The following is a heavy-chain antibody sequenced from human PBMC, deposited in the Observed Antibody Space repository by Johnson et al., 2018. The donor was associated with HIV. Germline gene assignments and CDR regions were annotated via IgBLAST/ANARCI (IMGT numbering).Heavy chain of an antibody. CDR2: IYSGGST. CDR1: GFTFSSYA. D-gene: IGHD5-24*01. CDR3: AKELEIAQGLDAFDI. Sequence: QVQLVESGGGVVQPGRSLRLSCAASGFTFSSYAMHWVRQAPGKGLEWVAVIYSGGSTYYADSVKGRFTISRDNSKNTLYLQMNSLRAEDTAVYYCAKELEIAQGLDAFDIWGQGTMVTVSS. V-gene: IGHV3-NL1*01. J-gene: IGHJ3*02.